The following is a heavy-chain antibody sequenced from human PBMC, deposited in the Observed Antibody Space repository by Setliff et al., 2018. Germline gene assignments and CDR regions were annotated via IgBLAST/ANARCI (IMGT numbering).Heavy chain of an antibody. V-gene: IGHV4-39*07. CDR3: ARGVPYYNFWSGYYHNWFDP. J-gene: IGHJ5*02. Sequence: PSETLSLTCTVSGGSISSSSYYWGWIRQPPGKGLEWIGSIYYSGSTYYNPSLKSRVTISVDTSKNQFSLKLSSVTAADTAVYYCARGVPYYNFWSGYYHNWFDPWGQGTLVTVSS. CDR2: IYYSGST. CDR1: GGSISSSSYY. D-gene: IGHD3-3*01.